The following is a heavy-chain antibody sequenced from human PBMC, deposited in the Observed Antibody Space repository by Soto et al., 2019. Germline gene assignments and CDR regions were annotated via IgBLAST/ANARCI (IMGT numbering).Heavy chain of an antibody. D-gene: IGHD3-22*01. CDR3: AKDSWLSRGDYGMDV. V-gene: IGHV3-30*18. Sequence: QVQLVESGGGVVQPGRSLRLSCAASGFTFSSYGMHWVRQAPGKGLEWVAAISYDGSNKYYADSVKGRFTISRDNSKNTLYLQMNSLRAEDTAVYYCAKDSWLSRGDYGMDVWGQGTTVTVSS. J-gene: IGHJ6*02. CDR2: ISYDGSNK. CDR1: GFTFSSYG.